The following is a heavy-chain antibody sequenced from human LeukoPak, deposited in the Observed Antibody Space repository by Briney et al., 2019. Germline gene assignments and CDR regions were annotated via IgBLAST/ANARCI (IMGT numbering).Heavy chain of an antibody. D-gene: IGHD3-22*01. CDR3: AKDREMYFYDSSGYRDAFHI. CDR2: ISGTGGGT. CDR1: GFTFSTYW. Sequence: GGSLRLSCAASGFTFSTYWMNWVRQAPGKGLEWVSSISGTGGGTYYADSVKGRFTISRDNSHKTLYLQMNSLRAEDTAVYYCAKDREMYFYDSSGYRDAFHIWGQGTKVTVSS. J-gene: IGHJ3*02. V-gene: IGHV3-23*01.